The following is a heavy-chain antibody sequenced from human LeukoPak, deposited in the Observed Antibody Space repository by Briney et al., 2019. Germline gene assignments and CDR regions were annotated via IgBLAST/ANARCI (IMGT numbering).Heavy chain of an antibody. D-gene: IGHD3-3*01. CDR1: GYTFTSYD. J-gene: IGHJ5*02. V-gene: IGHV1-8*03. Sequence: ASVKVSCKGSGYTFTSYDINWVRQATGQGLEWMGWMNPNSGNTGYAQKFQGRVTITRNTSISTAYMELSSLRSEDTAVYYCARGLVVLRFLEWLLAGFDPWGQGTLVTVSS. CDR2: MNPNSGNT. CDR3: ARGLVVLRFLEWLLAGFDP.